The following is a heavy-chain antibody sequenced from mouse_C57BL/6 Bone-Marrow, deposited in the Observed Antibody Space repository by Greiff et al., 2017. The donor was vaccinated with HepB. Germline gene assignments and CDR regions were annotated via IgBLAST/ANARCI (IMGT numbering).Heavy chain of an antibody. J-gene: IGHJ2*01. Sequence: QVQLKESGAELARPGASVKLSCKASGYTFTSYGISWVKQRTGQGLEWIGEIYPRSGNTYYNEKFKGKATLTADKSSSTAYMELRSLTSEDSAVYVCAGGFITTVVAIDYWGQGTTLTVSS. CDR1: GYTFTSYG. CDR3: AGGFITTVVAIDY. V-gene: IGHV1-81*01. D-gene: IGHD1-1*01. CDR2: IYPRSGNT.